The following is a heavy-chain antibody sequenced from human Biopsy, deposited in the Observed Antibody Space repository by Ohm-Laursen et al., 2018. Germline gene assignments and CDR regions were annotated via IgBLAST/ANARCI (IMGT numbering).Heavy chain of an antibody. CDR3: ARHPTGFWFDP. Sequence: TLSLTCTVSGVSINGGRYYWAWLRQPPGKGLEWIGSIYNTETTLYNPSLKSRVTISVDTSTNQFSLKVSSVTAADTALYFCARHPTGFWFDPWGHGTLVTVSS. CDR1: GVSINGGRYY. V-gene: IGHV4-39*01. CDR2: IYNTETT. J-gene: IGHJ5*02.